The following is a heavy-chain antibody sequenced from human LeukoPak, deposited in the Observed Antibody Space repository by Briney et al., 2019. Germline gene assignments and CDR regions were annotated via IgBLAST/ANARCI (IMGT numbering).Heavy chain of an antibody. Sequence: TGGSLRLSCAASGFTFSTYAMSWVRQAPGKGLEWVSAISGSGGSTYYADSVKGRFTISRDNSKNTLYLQMNSLRAEDTAVYYCANLCGGDFYGAFDIWGQGTMVTVSS. CDR2: ISGSGGST. J-gene: IGHJ3*02. CDR3: ANLCGGDFYGAFDI. CDR1: GFTFSTYA. V-gene: IGHV3-23*01. D-gene: IGHD2-21*02.